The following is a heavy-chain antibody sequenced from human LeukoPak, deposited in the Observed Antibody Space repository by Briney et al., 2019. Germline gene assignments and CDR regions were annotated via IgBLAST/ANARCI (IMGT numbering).Heavy chain of an antibody. D-gene: IGHD6-19*01. Sequence: GGSLRLSCAASGFTFSSYSMNWVRQAPGKGLEWVSSISSSSSYIYYADSVKGRFTISRDNAKNSLYLQMNSLRAEDTAVYYCGRGHQGGGGCPGYYFDYWGKGTLVTVSS. CDR3: GRGHQGGGGCPGYYFDY. V-gene: IGHV3-21*01. CDR2: ISSSSSYI. CDR1: GFTFSSYS. J-gene: IGHJ4*02.